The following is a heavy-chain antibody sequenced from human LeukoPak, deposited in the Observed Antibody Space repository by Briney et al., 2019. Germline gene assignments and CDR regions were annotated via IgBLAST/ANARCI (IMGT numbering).Heavy chain of an antibody. CDR2: IIPILGIA. Sequence: ASVKVSCKASGGTFSSCTISWVRQAPGQGLEWMGRIIPILGIANYAQKFQGRVTITADKSTSTAYMELSSLRSEDTAVYYCARDHGYCSSTSCYPNWFDPWGQGTLVTVSS. J-gene: IGHJ5*02. V-gene: IGHV1-69*04. CDR3: ARDHGYCSSTSCYPNWFDP. D-gene: IGHD2-2*03. CDR1: GGTFSSCT.